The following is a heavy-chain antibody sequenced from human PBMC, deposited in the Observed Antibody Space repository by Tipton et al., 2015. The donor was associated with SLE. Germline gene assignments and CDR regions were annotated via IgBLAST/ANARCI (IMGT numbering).Heavy chain of an antibody. CDR1: GGSISSYY. Sequence: TLSLTCTVSGGSISSYYWSWIRQPAGGGLEWIGRIYTNENTNYNPSPQSRVTMSVDTSKNHFSLKLISVTAADTAVYHCAREFLNPVTTVHYYFDLWGRGTLVTVSS. D-gene: IGHD4-11*01. J-gene: IGHJ2*01. CDR2: IYTNENT. V-gene: IGHV4-4*07. CDR3: AREFLNPVTTVHYYFDL.